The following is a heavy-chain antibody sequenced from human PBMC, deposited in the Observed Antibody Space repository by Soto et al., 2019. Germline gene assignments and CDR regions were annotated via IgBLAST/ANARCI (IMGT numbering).Heavy chain of an antibody. CDR2: ISYDGSNK. CDR3: ARSEQTRHYYYYYGMDV. V-gene: IGHV3-30*03. Sequence: PGGSLRLSCAASGFTFSSYGMHWVRQAPGKGLEWVAVISYDGSNKYYADSVKGRFTISRDNSKNTLYLQMNSLRAEDTAVYYCARSEQTRHYYYYYGMDVWGQGTTVTVSS. CDR1: GFTFSSYG. J-gene: IGHJ6*02.